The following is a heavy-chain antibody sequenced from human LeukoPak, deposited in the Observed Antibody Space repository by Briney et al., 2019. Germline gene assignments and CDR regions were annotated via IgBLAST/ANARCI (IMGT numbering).Heavy chain of an antibody. D-gene: IGHD4-17*01. CDR1: GFTFSSYS. Sequence: PGGSLRLSCAASGFTFSSYSMNWVRQAPGKGLEWVSSISSSSSYIYYADSVKGRFTISRDNAKSSLYLQMNSLRAEDTAVYYCARDRWTVTTLDYYYGMDVWGQGTTVTVSS. CDR3: ARDRWTVTTLDYYYGMDV. CDR2: ISSSSSYI. V-gene: IGHV3-21*01. J-gene: IGHJ6*02.